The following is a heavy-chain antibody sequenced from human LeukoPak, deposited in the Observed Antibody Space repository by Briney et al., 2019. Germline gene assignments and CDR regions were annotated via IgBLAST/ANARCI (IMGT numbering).Heavy chain of an antibody. Sequence: ASVKVSCKASGYTFTGFYIHWVRQAPGQGLEWMGWINPKSGGTNYAQKFQGRVTMSRDTSISTGYMELSRLRSDDTAVYYCARVSGAYNRFDPWGQGTLVTVSS. CDR3: ARVSGAYNRFDP. J-gene: IGHJ5*02. V-gene: IGHV1-2*02. D-gene: IGHD1-26*01. CDR1: GYTFTGFY. CDR2: INPKSGGT.